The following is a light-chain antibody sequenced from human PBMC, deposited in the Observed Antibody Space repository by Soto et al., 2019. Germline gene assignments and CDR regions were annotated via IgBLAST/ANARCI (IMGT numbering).Light chain of an antibody. CDR2: ASS. V-gene: IGKV1-39*01. Sequence: DIQMTQSPSSLSASVGDRVTITCRASQSISDYLNWYQQKPGKAPNLLIYASSILQSGVPSRFSGNGYGTEFTLPITSLQPQDFATYYCQQSRGTSLTFGGGTKVEVK. CDR3: QQSRGTSLT. J-gene: IGKJ4*01. CDR1: QSISDY.